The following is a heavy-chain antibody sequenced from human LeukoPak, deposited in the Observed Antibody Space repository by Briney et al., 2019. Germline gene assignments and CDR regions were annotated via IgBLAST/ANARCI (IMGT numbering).Heavy chain of an antibody. CDR1: GFTFDDYA. Sequence: PGRSLRLSCAASGFTFDDYAMHWVRQAPGKGLEWVSGISWNSGSIGYADSVKGRFTISRDNAKNSLYLQMNSLRAEDTALYYCAKEAPPYSSSWEVFDYWGQGTLVTVSS. D-gene: IGHD6-13*01. CDR3: AKEAPPYSSSWEVFDY. V-gene: IGHV3-9*01. CDR2: ISWNSGSI. J-gene: IGHJ4*02.